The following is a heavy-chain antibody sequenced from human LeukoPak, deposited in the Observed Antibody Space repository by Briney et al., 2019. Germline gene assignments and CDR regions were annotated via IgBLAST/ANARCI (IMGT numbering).Heavy chain of an antibody. CDR3: AKDVVAGTHYYYGMDV. CDR1: GFTFYDYA. V-gene: IGHV3-9*01. D-gene: IGHD6-19*01. J-gene: IGHJ6*02. CDR2: IIWNSGSI. Sequence: GRSLRLSCAASGFTFYDYAMHWVRQAPGKGLGWVSGIIWNSGSIGYSDSVKGRFTISRDNAKNSLYLQMNSLRAEDTALYYCAKDVVAGTHYYYGMDVWGQGTTVTVSS.